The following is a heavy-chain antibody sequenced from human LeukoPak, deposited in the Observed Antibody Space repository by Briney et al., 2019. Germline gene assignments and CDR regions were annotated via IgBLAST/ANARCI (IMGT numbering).Heavy chain of an antibody. CDR2: INYSGNT. V-gene: IGHV4-39*01. CDR3: AGSYSSTWYSTFDI. D-gene: IGHD6-13*01. J-gene: IGHJ3*02. CDR1: GGSLNSNSYY. Sequence: SETLSLTCAVSGGSLNSNSYYWGWIRQPPGKGLEWIGSINYSGNTYCNPSLKSRVTISVDTSRNHFSLNLSSVTAAETAIYYRAGSYSSTWYSTFDIWGQGTMVSVSS.